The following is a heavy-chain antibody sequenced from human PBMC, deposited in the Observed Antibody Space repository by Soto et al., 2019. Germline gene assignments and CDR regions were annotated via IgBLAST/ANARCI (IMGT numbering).Heavy chain of an antibody. CDR2: FIPIFVSA. Sequence: QLHLVPSGAEVKKAGSSVKVSCKASGGTVSSYAITWVRQAPGKGLEWMGVFIPIFVSAHYAPKFQGRITITADESTSTAYMELSGLTAEDTAIYYCVRDVLSDTMGFRGYALWGKGTQVTVSS. CDR3: VRDVLSDTMGFRGYAL. J-gene: IGHJ4*02. CDR1: GGTVSSYA. V-gene: IGHV1-69*01. D-gene: IGHD3-10*01.